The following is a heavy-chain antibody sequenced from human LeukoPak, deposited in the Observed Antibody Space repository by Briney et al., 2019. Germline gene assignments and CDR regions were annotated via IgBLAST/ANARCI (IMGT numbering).Heavy chain of an antibody. Sequence: SETLSLTCTVSGGSIRSGSYYWSWIRQPPGTGLEWIGYIYYSGNTNYNPSLKSRLTISVDTSKNQFSLRLNSVTAADTAVYYCVRDIFDSGNYIDSWGQGTLVTVSS. CDR1: GGSIRSGSYY. V-gene: IGHV4-61*01. CDR2: IYYSGNT. CDR3: VRDIFDSGNYIDS. D-gene: IGHD3-10*01. J-gene: IGHJ5*01.